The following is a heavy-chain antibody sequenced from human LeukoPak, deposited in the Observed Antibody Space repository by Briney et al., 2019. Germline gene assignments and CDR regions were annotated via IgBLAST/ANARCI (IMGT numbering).Heavy chain of an antibody. CDR2: IISIFGTA. J-gene: IGHJ4*02. D-gene: IGHD6-19*01. V-gene: IGHV1-69*13. Sequence: SVKVSCKASGGTFSSYAISWVRQAPGQGLEWMGGIISIFGTANYAQKFQGRVTITADESTSTAYMELSSLRSEDTAVYYCARVGEGARIAVAGTNFDYWGQGTLVTVSS. CDR1: GGTFSSYA. CDR3: ARVGEGARIAVAGTNFDY.